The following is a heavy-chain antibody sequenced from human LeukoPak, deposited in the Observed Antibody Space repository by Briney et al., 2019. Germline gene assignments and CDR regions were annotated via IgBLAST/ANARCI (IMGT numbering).Heavy chain of an antibody. V-gene: IGHV4-39*07. CDR2: IYYSGST. CDR1: GGSISSSSYY. D-gene: IGHD3-10*01. CDR3: ARGHYYYGSGSCFDY. J-gene: IGHJ4*02. Sequence: SETPSLTCTVSGGSISSSSYYWGWIRQPPGKGLEWIGSIYYSGSTYYNPSLKSRVTISVDTSKNQFSLKLSSVTAADTAVYYCARGHYYYGSGSCFDYWGQGTLVTVSS.